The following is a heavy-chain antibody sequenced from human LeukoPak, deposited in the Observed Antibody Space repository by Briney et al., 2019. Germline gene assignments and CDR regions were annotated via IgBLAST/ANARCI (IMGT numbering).Heavy chain of an antibody. CDR3: ARSATVTTHLDY. CDR2: IYSSGGT. J-gene: IGHJ4*02. CDR1: GGSIGPYY. D-gene: IGHD4-17*01. Sequence: RPSETLSLTCTVSGGSIGPYYWSWIRQPPGQGLEWIGYIYSSGGTYYNPSLWSRVTMSVDTSKNQFSLRLTSVTAADTAVYYCARSATVTTHLDYWGQRTLVSVSS. V-gene: IGHV4-59*01.